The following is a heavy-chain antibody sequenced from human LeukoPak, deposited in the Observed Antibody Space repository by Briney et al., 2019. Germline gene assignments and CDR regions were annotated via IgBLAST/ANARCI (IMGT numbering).Heavy chain of an antibody. CDR1: GFTFEDYT. V-gene: IGHV3-43*01. Sequence: PGGSLRLSCAASGFTFEDYTMHWVRQAPGKTLEWVSLISWDGTTYYTDSVTGRFTIYRDNSKNTLYPKMDTLRSEGTAFYYCVKDLSYESSGSGFDHWGQGTLVTVSS. CDR2: ISWDGTT. D-gene: IGHD3-22*01. CDR3: VKDLSYESSGSGFDH. J-gene: IGHJ4*02.